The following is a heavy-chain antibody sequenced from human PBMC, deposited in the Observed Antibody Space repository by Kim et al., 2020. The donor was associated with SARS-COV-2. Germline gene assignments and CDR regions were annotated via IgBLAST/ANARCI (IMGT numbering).Heavy chain of an antibody. CDR2: FGGGGNT. CDR3: AKGISITARGAFDI. D-gene: IGHD1-20*01. J-gene: IGHJ3*02. CDR1: GFTFSSYA. V-gene: IGHV3-23*01. Sequence: GGSLRLSCAASGFTFSSYAMSWVRQAPGKGLEWVSTFGGGGNTYYAGSVKGRFTISRDNSKNTVSLQMNSLGVDDTALYFCAKGISITARGAFDIWGQGTMVTVSS.